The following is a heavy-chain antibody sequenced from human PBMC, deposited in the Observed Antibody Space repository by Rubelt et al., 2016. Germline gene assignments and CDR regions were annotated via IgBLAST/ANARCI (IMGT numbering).Heavy chain of an antibody. Sequence: EVQLVESGGGLVQPGGSLRLSCAASGFTVSSSYMSWVRQAPGMGLEWVSIIYAGGNTDYADSVKGRFTMSRDNSKNTLYLQMNNLRAEDTAVYYCAGEGLTSGDAFDIWGQGTMVTVSS. D-gene: IGHD6-19*01. CDR2: IYAGGNT. J-gene: IGHJ3*02. CDR3: AGEGLTSGDAFDI. V-gene: IGHV3-66*01. CDR1: GFTVSSSY.